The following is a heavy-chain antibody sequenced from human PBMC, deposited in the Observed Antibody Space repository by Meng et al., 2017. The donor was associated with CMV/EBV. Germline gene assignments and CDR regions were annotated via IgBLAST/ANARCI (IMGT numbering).Heavy chain of an antibody. CDR1: GYTFTGYY. CDR2: INPNSGGT. D-gene: IGHD1-26*01. V-gene: IGHV1-2*02. J-gene: IGHJ4*02. CDR3: ARTPSYSGSQRPFDY. Sequence: QVQSVQSGAEVKKPGASVKVSCKASGYTFTGYYMHWVRQAPGQGLEWMGWINPNSGGTNYAQKFQGRVTMTRDTSISTAYMELSRLRSDDTAVYYCARTPSYSGSQRPFDYWGQGTLVTVSS.